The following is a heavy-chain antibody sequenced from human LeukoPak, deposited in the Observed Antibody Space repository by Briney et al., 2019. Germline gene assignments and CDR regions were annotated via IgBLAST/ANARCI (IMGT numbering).Heavy chain of an antibody. CDR2: IWYDGSNK. Sequence: GGSLRLSCTADGFAFSSDGMHWVRQAPGKGLEWVAVIWYDGSNKYYADSVKGRFTISRDNSKNTLYLQMNSLRAEDTAVYYCARDHGIDYYDSSGYYGGYFDYWGQGTLVTVSS. CDR3: ARDHGIDYYDSSGYYGGYFDY. V-gene: IGHV3-33*01. CDR1: GFAFSSDG. D-gene: IGHD3-22*01. J-gene: IGHJ4*02.